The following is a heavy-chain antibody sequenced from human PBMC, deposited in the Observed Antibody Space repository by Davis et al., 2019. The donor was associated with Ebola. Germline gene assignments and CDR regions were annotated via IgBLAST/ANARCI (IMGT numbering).Heavy chain of an antibody. Sequence: GSLRLSCAASGFTFSSYWMSWIRQPPGKGLEWIGEINHSGSTNYNPSLKSRVTISVDTSKNQFSLKLSSVTAADTAVYYCARMSIAARPIDYWGQGTLVTVSS. J-gene: IGHJ4*02. CDR3: ARMSIAARPIDY. CDR2: INHSGST. D-gene: IGHD6-6*01. V-gene: IGHV4-34*01. CDR1: GFTFSSYW.